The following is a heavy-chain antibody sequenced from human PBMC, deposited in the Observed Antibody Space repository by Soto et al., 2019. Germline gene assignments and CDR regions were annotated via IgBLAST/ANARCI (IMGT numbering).Heavy chain of an antibody. CDR1: GYTFSSSY. Sequence: QVQLVQSGAEVKKPGASVKISCKASGYTFSSSYIHWVRQAPGQGLEWMGLINPSGFSTDYAQTFQGRVTVTRDTSTNTVYMELSSLRSEDTAVYYCASGGYTYGFSAMDVWGPGTTVAVSS. CDR2: INPSGFST. J-gene: IGHJ6*02. CDR3: ASGGYTYGFSAMDV. D-gene: IGHD5-18*01. V-gene: IGHV1-46*01.